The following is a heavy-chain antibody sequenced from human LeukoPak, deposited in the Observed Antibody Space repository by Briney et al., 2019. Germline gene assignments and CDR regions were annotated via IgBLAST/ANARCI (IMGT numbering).Heavy chain of an antibody. D-gene: IGHD1-14*01. V-gene: IGHV4-59*08. CDR3: ARQPGGTAAFDI. Sequence: PSETLSLTCTVSGGSINSYYWSWIRQPPGKGLECIGYIYYTGGETNYNPSLKSRLTISVDTSNNKFSLMLTSVTAADTAVYYCARQPGGTAAFDIWAQGTMVTVSS. CDR2: IYYTGGET. J-gene: IGHJ3*02. CDR1: GGSINSYY.